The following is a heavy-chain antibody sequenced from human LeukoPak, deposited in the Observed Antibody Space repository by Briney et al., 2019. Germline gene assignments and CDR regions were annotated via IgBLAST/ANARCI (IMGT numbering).Heavy chain of an antibody. CDR3: ARSTDPLYYYYYYMDV. Sequence: SETLSLTCTVSGGSISSYYWSWIRQPPGKGLEWIGYIYYSGSTNYNPSLKSRVTISVDTSKNQFSLKLSSVTAADTAVYYCARSTDPLYYYYYYMDVWGKGTTVTISS. CDR1: GGSISSYY. V-gene: IGHV4-59*01. J-gene: IGHJ6*03. CDR2: IYYSGST.